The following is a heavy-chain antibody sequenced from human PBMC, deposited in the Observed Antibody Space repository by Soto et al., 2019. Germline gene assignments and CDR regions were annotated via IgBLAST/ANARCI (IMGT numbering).Heavy chain of an antibody. CDR1: GFNFRSYS. CDR3: ARGVWFGKVPGGGYGMDV. Sequence: EVQLMESGGGLVQPGGSLRLSCAGSGFNFRSYSMNWVRQVPGKGLEWIAYIGSTERTIYYADSVKGRFTISRDNAQKSVYLQMNSLRDEATAFYSGARGVWFGKVPGGGYGMDVWGQGTTVTVSS. J-gene: IGHJ6*02. CDR2: IGSTERTI. D-gene: IGHD3-10*01. V-gene: IGHV3-48*02.